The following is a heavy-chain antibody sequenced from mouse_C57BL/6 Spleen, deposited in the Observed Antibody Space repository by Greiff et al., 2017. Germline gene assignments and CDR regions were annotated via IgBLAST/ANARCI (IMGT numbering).Heavy chain of an antibody. V-gene: IGHV1-55*01. CDR1: GYTFTSYW. CDR2: IYPGSGST. Sequence: VQLQQPGAELVKPGASVKMSCKASGYTFTSYWITWVKQRPGQGLEWIGDIYPGSGSTNYNEKFKSKATLTVDTSSSTAYMQLSSLTSEDSAVYYCARSKDYVDYYAMDYWGQGTSVTVSS. D-gene: IGHD2-4*01. J-gene: IGHJ4*01. CDR3: ARSKDYVDYYAMDY.